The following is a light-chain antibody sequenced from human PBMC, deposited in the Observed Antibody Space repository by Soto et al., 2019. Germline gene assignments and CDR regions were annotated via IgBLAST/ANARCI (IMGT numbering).Light chain of an antibody. J-gene: IGLJ2*01. Sequence: QSALTQPASVSGSPGQSITISCTGTSSDVGGYNYVSWYQQHPGKAPKLMIYDVSNRPSGVSNRFSGSKSGNTASLTISGLQEEEEDDDYCSSYTSSSTPVVFGGGTKLTVL. CDR2: DVS. CDR1: SSDVGGYNY. CDR3: SSYTSSSTPVV. V-gene: IGLV2-14*01.